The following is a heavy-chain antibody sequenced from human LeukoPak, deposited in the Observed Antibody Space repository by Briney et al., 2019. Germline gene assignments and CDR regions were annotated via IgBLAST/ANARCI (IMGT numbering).Heavy chain of an antibody. D-gene: IGHD3-22*01. CDR3: AREGYDSSGYYPYYFDY. CDR1: GFTFSSYS. V-gene: IGHV3-48*04. J-gene: IGHJ4*02. Sequence: GGSLRLSCAASGFTFSSYSMNWVRQAPGKGLEWVSYISSSSSTIYYADSVKGRFTISRDNAKNSLYLQMNSLRAEDTAVYYCAREGYDSSGYYPYYFDYWGQGTLVTVSS. CDR2: ISSSSSTI.